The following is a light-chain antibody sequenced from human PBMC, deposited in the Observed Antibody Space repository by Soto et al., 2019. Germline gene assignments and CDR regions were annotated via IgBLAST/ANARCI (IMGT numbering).Light chain of an antibody. V-gene: IGKV1-17*01. CDR2: AAS. CDR3: LQHSDYPFT. J-gene: IGKJ2*01. CDR1: QGIRDA. Sequence: DIQMTQSPSSLSASVGDRVIITCRASQGIRDAFGWYQQKPGKVPKRLIYAASSLQNGVPARFGGSGSETGFTLTISSLQPEDFATYFCLQHSDYPFTFGQGTRLEI.